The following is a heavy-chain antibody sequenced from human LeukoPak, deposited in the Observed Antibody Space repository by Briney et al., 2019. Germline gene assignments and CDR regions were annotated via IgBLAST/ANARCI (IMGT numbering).Heavy chain of an antibody. CDR3: ARGYCSGGSCLYFDY. J-gene: IGHJ4*02. Sequence: GASVKVSCKASGYTFTGYYMHWVRQAPGQGLEWMGWINPNSGGTNYAQKFQGRVTMTRDTSISTAYMELSRLRSDDTAVYYCARGYCSGGSCLYFDYWGQGTLVTVSS. CDR1: GYTFTGYY. CDR2: INPNSGGT. V-gene: IGHV1-2*02. D-gene: IGHD2-15*01.